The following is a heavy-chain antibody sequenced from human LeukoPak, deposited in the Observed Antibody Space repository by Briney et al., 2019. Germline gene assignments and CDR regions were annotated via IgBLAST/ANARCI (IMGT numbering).Heavy chain of an antibody. J-gene: IGHJ4*02. D-gene: IGHD3-22*01. CDR2: IRSKANSYAT. CDR1: GFTFSGSA. V-gene: IGHV3-73*01. CDR3: ARGATYYYDSSGYEYFDY. Sequence: GGSLRLSCAASGFTFSGSAMHWVRQASGKGLEWVGRIRSKANSYATAYAASVKGRFTISRDDSKNTAYLQMNSLKTEDTAVYYCARGATYYYDSSGYEYFDYWGQGTLVTVSS.